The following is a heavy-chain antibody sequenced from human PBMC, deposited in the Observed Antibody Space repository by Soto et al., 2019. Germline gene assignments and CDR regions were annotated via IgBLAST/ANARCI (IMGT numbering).Heavy chain of an antibody. D-gene: IGHD2-15*01. V-gene: IGHV4-34*01. CDR1: GGSFSGYY. Sequence: SETLSLTCAVYGGSFSGYYWSWIRQPPGKGPEWIGEINHSGSTNYNPSLKSRVTISVDTSKNQFSLKLSSVTAADTAVYYCARSSGGSPRPLNWFDPWGQGTLVTVSS. CDR2: INHSGST. J-gene: IGHJ5*02. CDR3: ARSSGGSPRPLNWFDP.